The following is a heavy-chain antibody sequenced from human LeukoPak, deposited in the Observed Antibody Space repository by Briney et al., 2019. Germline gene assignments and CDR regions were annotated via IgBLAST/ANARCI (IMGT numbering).Heavy chain of an antibody. CDR1: GYSFTSYW. V-gene: IGHV5-51*01. D-gene: IGHD4-17*01. CDR3: ARRLGTVTTQSWFDP. CDR2: IYPGDSDT. J-gene: IGHJ5*02. Sequence: GESLKISCKGSGYSFTSYWIGWVRRMPGKGLEWMGIIYPGDSDTIYSPSFQGQVTISADKSISTAYLQWSSLKASDTAMYYCARRLGTVTTQSWFDPWGQGTLVTVSS.